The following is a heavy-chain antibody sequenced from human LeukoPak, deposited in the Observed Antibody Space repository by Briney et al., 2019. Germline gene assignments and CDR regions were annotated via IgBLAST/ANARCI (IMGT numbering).Heavy chain of an antibody. CDR1: GFTFSSYA. J-gene: IGHJ4*02. CDR2: ISYDGSNK. CDR3: AREVRVTIFGVVTATDFNY. Sequence: GGSLRLSCAASGFTFSSYAMHWVRQAPGKGLEWVAVISYDGSNKYYADSVKGRFTISRDNSKNTLYLQMNSLRAEDTAVYYCAREVRVTIFGVVTATDFNYWGQGTLVTVSS. D-gene: IGHD3-3*01. V-gene: IGHV3-30-3*01.